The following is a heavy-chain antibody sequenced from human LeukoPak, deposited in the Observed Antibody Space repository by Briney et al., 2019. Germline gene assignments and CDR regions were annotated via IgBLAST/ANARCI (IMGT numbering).Heavy chain of an antibody. V-gene: IGHV3-48*01. Sequence: QSGGSLRLSCAASEFTFSSYSMNWVRQAPGKGLEWVSYITNSGNSKSYADSVEGRFTISRDNTKNSLYLQMNGLRAEDTAVYYCARANYDFWSCYYLTRQWFDPWGQGTLVTVSS. J-gene: IGHJ5*02. CDR3: ARANYDFWSCYYLTRQWFDP. D-gene: IGHD3-3*01. CDR2: ITNSGNSK. CDR1: EFTFSSYS.